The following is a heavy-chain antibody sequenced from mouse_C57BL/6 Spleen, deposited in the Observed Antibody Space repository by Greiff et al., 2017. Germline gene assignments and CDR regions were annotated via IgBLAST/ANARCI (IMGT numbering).Heavy chain of an antibody. CDR3: VSDYYGSSPYYAMDY. J-gene: IGHJ4*01. CDR2: IRSKSSNYAT. V-gene: IGHV10-3*01. CDR1: GFTFNTYA. D-gene: IGHD1-1*01. Sequence: EVTLVESGGGLVPPKGSLKLSCAASGFTFNTYAMHWVRQAPGKGLEWVARIRSKSSNYATYYADSVKDRFTISRDDSQSMLYLQMDNLKTEDTAMYYCVSDYYGSSPYYAMDYWGQGTSVTVSS.